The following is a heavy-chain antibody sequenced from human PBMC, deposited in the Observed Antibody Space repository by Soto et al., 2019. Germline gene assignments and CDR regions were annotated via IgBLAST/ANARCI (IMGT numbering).Heavy chain of an antibody. D-gene: IGHD3-10*01. V-gene: IGHV4-59*01. CDR1: GGSISSYY. CDR2: IYYSGSN. J-gene: IGHJ4*02. Sequence: QVQLQESGPGLVKPSETLSLTCTVSGGSISSYYWSWIRQPPGKGLEWIGYIYYSGSNNYNPSLKSRVTISVDTSKNQFSLKLSSVTAADTAVYYCARDYYGSGSPPLGYWGQGTLVTVSS. CDR3: ARDYYGSGSPPLGY.